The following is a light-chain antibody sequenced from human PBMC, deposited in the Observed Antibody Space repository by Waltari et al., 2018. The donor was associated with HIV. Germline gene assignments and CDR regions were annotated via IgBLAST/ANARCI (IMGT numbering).Light chain of an antibody. CDR2: DDS. J-gene: IGLJ2*01. V-gene: IGLV3-21*02. CDR3: QVWDESNEQVV. Sequence: YVLTQPPLVSVAPGQTARITGGGDNIAGRKVHWYQRRPGQAPALVVFDDSDRPSGIPERFSGSISGNTATLIISRVEDGDEADYYCQVWDESNEQVVFGGGTRLTVL. CDR1: NIAGRK.